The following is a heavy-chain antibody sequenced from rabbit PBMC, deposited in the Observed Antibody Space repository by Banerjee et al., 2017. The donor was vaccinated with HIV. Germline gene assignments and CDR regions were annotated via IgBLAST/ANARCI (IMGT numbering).Heavy chain of an antibody. CDR1: GFSFTSSYY. CDR3: ARENAIDDYFDL. D-gene: IGHD3-3*01. Sequence: QSLEESGGDLVKPGASLTLTCKASGFSFTSSYYMCWVRQAPGKGLEWIACIYGGSSGSTYYATWAKGRFTISKTSSTTVTLQMASLTAADTATYFCARENAIDDYFDLWGQGTLVTVS. CDR2: IYGGSSGST. J-gene: IGHJ4*01. V-gene: IGHV1S40*01.